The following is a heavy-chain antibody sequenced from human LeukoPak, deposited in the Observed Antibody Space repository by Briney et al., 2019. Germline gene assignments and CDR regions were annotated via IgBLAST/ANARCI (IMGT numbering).Heavy chain of an antibody. CDR2: ISGSGGST. CDR1: GFTFSSYA. CDR3: AKDRMATTQISEFDY. D-gene: IGHD5-24*01. J-gene: IGHJ4*02. Sequence: PGGSLRLSCAASGFTFSSYAMSWVRQAPGKVLEWVSAISGSGGSTYYADSVKGRFTISRDNSKNTLYLQMNSLRAEDTAVYYCAKDRMATTQISEFDYWGQGTLVTVSS. V-gene: IGHV3-23*01.